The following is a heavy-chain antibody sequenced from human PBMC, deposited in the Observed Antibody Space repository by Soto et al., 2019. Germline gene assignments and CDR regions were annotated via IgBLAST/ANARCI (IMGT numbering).Heavy chain of an antibody. J-gene: IGHJ5*02. V-gene: IGHV3-7*01. D-gene: IGHD3-22*01. CDR2: IKQDGSEK. CDR1: GFTFSSYW. CDR3: ARDYSAYYYDSSGYQNWFDP. Sequence: PGGSLRLSCAASGFTFSSYWMSWGRQAPGKGLEWVANIKQDGSEKYYVDSVKGRFTISRDNAKNSLYLQMNSLRAEDTAVYYYARDYSAYYYDSSGYQNWFDPWGQGTLVTVSS.